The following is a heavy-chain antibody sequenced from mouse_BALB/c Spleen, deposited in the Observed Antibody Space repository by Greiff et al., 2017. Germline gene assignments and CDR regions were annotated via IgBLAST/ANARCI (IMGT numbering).Heavy chain of an antibody. J-gene: IGHJ4*01. CDR2: IHYSGST. Sequence: VQLQQSGPDLVKPSQSLSLTCTVTGYSITSGYSWHWIRPFPGNKLEWMGYIHYSGSTNYNPSLKSRISITRDTSKNQFFLQLNSVTTEDTATYYCARSYYRYDDAMDYWGQGTSVTVSS. D-gene: IGHD2-14*01. CDR1: GYSITSGYS. V-gene: IGHV3-1*02. CDR3: ARSYYRYDDAMDY.